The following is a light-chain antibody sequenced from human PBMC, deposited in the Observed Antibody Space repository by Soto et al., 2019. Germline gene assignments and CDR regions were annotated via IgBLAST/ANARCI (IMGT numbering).Light chain of an antibody. CDR3: QYDKYDCWT. CDR2: ETS. CDR1: PTISSW. Sequence: DIQLPQSPSTLSASVGDRVTITCRASPTISSWLAWYQQKPGKAPNLVIYETSNLESGVPSRFSGSGSETGFTPTTSSLQPDDLANYYGQYDKYDCWTVGQGTKVDI. V-gene: IGKV1-5*03. J-gene: IGKJ1*01.